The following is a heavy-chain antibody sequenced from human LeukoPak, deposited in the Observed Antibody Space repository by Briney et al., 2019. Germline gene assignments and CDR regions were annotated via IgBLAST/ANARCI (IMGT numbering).Heavy chain of an antibody. J-gene: IGHJ4*02. V-gene: IGHV3-21*01. D-gene: IGHD3-10*01. CDR2: ISSSSSYI. CDR1: GFTFSSYS. CDR3: ARLWFGEFRTLFDY. Sequence: GGSLRLSCAASGFTFSSYSMNWVRQAPGKGLEWVSSISSSSSYIYYADSVKGRFTISRDNAKNSLYLQMNSLRAEDTAVYYCARLWFGEFRTLFDYWGQGTLVTVSS.